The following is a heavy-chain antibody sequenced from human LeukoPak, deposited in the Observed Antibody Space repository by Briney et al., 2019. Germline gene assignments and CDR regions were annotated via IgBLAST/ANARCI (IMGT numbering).Heavy chain of an antibody. Sequence: GGSLRLSCAASGFTYSRNSMNWVRQAPGKGLQWVSYIGTSSSIIYYADSVKGRFTISRDNAKNSVYLQMNSLRAEDTAVYYCARERASGYDSDYWGQGTLVTASS. CDR3: ARERASGYDSDY. V-gene: IGHV3-48*04. CDR1: GFTYSRNS. J-gene: IGHJ4*02. CDR2: IGTSSSII. D-gene: IGHD5-12*01.